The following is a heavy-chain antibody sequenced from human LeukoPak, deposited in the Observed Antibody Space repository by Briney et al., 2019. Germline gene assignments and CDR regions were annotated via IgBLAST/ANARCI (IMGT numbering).Heavy chain of an antibody. Sequence: ASVKVSCKASGGTFSSYAISWVRQAPGQGLEWMGGIIPIFGTANYAQKFQGRVTITTDESTSTAYMELSSLRSEDTAVYYCARCPPSGSYACVHWGQGTLVTVSS. D-gene: IGHD1-26*01. J-gene: IGHJ4*02. CDR1: GGTFSSYA. V-gene: IGHV1-69*05. CDR2: IIPIFGTA. CDR3: ARCPPSGSYACVH.